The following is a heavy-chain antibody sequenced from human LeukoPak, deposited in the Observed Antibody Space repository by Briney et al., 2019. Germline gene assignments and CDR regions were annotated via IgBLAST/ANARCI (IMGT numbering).Heavy chain of an antibody. CDR2: ISSSSSYI. CDR1: GFTFSSYW. J-gene: IGHJ6*03. Sequence: GGSLRLSCAASGFTFSSYWMSWVRQAPGKGLEWVSSISSSSSYIYYADSVKGRFTISRDNAKNSLYLQMNSLRAEDTAVYYCARAEALSSSWYYYYYYMDVWGKGTTVTVSS. CDR3: ARAEALSSSWYYYYYYMDV. V-gene: IGHV3-21*01. D-gene: IGHD6-13*01.